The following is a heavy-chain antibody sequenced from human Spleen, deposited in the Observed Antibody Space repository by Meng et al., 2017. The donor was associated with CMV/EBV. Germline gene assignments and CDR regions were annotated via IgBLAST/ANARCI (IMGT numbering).Heavy chain of an antibody. J-gene: IGHJ4*02. CDR1: GGTFSSYA. CDR2: IIPIFGTE. CDR3: ARARWWYPNFDY. V-gene: IGHV1-69*13. Sequence: SVKVSCKASGGTFSSYAVSWVRQAPGQGLEWVGGIIPIFGTEKYAQKFQGRVTITADESTSTAYMELNSLRSEDTAVYYCARARWWYPNFDYWGQGTLVTVSS. D-gene: IGHD2-15*01.